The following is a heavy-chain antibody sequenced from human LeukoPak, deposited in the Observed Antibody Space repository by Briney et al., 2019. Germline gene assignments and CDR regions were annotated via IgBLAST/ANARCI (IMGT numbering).Heavy chain of an antibody. CDR3: ASLQWLVNG. J-gene: IGHJ4*02. CDR2: IYSGGST. Sequence: GGSLRLSCAASGFTVSTTYMSWVRQAPGKGLEWVSVIYSGGSTYYADSVRGRFTISRDNSKNTLYLQMNSLRVEDTAVYYCASLQWLVNGWGQGTLVTVSS. D-gene: IGHD6-19*01. CDR1: GFTVSTTY. V-gene: IGHV3-66*01.